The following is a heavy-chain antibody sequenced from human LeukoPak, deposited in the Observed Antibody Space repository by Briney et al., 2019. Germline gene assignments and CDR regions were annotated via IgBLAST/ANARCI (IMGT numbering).Heavy chain of an antibody. CDR2: INHSGST. CDR3: ARRGWYSRESDY. CDR1: GGSFSGYY. V-gene: IGHV4-34*01. Sequence: SETLSLTCAVYGGSFSGYYWSWIRQPPGKGLEWIGEINHSGSTNYNPSLKSRVTISVDTSKNQFSLKLSSVTAADTAVYYCARRGWYSRESDYWGQGTLVTVSS. J-gene: IGHJ4*02. D-gene: IGHD6-13*01.